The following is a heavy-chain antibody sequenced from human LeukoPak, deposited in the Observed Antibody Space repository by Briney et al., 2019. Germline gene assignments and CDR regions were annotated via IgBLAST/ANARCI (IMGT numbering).Heavy chain of an antibody. CDR1: GGSISSYY. Sequence: SETLSLTCTVSGGSISSYYWSWIRQPPGKGLEWIGYIYYSGSTNYNPSLKSRVTISVDTSKNQFSLKLSSVTAADTAVYYCARALAYCGGDCPPDAFDIWGQGTMVTVSS. D-gene: IGHD2-21*02. CDR3: ARALAYCGGDCPPDAFDI. CDR2: IYYSGST. V-gene: IGHV4-59*01. J-gene: IGHJ3*02.